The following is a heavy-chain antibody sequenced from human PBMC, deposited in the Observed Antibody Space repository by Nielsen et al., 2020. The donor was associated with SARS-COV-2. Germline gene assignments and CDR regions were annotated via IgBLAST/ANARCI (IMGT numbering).Heavy chain of an antibody. CDR1: GYSFTSYL. CDR2: INPNGGST. V-gene: IGHV1-46*01. D-gene: IGHD3-22*01. J-gene: IGHJ5*02. CDR3: AKVGDSSGFNWFDP. Sequence: ASVKVSCKASGYSFTSYLIHWVRQAPGQGLEWMGIINPNGGSTRYAQKFQGRVTMTRDTSTSTVYMELSSLRSEDTAVYYCAKVGDSSGFNWFDPWGQGTLVTVSS.